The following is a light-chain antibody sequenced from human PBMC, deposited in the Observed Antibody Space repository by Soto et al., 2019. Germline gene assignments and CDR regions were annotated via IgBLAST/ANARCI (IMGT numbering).Light chain of an antibody. CDR3: CSYPGTRHYV. J-gene: IGLJ1*01. CDR1: SSDVGSYNL. V-gene: IGLV2-23*02. Sequence: QSARTQPASVSGSPGQSITFSCTGTSSDVGSYNLVSWYQQHPGKAPKLMIYEVTKRPSGVSNRFSGSKSGNTASLTIYGLQAEDEADYYCCSYPGTRHYVFGTDTKVTL. CDR2: EVT.